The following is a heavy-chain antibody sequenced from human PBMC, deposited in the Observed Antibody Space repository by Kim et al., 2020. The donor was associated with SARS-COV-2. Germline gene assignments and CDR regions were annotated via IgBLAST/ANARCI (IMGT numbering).Heavy chain of an antibody. CDR3: ARDYYGSGSPPDY. J-gene: IGHJ4*02. D-gene: IGHD3-10*01. Sequence: YAASVKGRFTISRDKSKNTLYLQMNSLRAEDTAVYYCARDYYGSGSPPDYCGQGTLVTVSS. V-gene: IGHV3-33*01.